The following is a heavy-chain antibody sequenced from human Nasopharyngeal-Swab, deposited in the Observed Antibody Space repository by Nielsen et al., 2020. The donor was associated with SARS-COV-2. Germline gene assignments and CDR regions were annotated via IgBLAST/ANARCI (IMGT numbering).Heavy chain of an antibody. J-gene: IGHJ4*02. CDR2: IKQDGSER. Sequence: GEAMKISWAASGFTFSNYWMSWVSQAPGKGLEWVANIKQDGSERYYVDSLKGRFTISRDNAKNSLYLQMNSLRAEDTAVYYCARLKYDFWNGPPEDYWGQGTLVTVSS. V-gene: IGHV3-7*01. CDR1: GFTFSNYW. CDR3: ARLKYDFWNGPPEDY. D-gene: IGHD3-3*01.